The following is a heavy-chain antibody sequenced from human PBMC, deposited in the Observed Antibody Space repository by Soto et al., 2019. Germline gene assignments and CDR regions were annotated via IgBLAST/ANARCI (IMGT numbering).Heavy chain of an antibody. CDR3: ASRAKWGSYRAEYNWFDP. CDR1: GGSISSYY. V-gene: IGHV4-59*08. CDR2: IYYSGST. J-gene: IGHJ5*02. Sequence: SATLSLTCAVSGGSISSYYWSWIRQPPGKGLEWIGYIYYSGSTNYNPSLKSRVTISVDTSKNQFSLKLSSVTAADTAVYYCASRAKWGSYRAEYNWFDPWGQGTLVTFSS. D-gene: IGHD3-16*02.